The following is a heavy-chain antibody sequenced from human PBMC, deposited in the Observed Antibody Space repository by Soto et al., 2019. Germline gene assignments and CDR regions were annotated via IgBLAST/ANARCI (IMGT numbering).Heavy chain of an antibody. V-gene: IGHV3-7*01. J-gene: IGHJ4*01. CDR2: MKRDSTAT. CDR3: ARESGYGSGGSVNHYLDY. Sequence: PWGSLRLSCAVSGIPSGSYRMCWVRQVPGKGLEWLGTMKRDSTATKYVACVWGCFPMSRDNARSTLCQQMDSLRAEDTAAYYCARESGYGSGGSVNHYLDYWRHGTLVTVAS. CDR1: GIPSGSYR. D-gene: IGHD3-10*01.